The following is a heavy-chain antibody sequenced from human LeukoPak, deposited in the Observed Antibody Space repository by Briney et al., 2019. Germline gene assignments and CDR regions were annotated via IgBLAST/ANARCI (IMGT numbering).Heavy chain of an antibody. CDR1: GYSFTSYW. J-gene: IGHJ1*01. Sequence: GESLKISCKGSGYSFTSYWIGWVRQMPGKGLEWMGIIYPGDSDTRYSPSFQGQVTISADKSISTAYLQWSSLKASDTAMYYCARGRYQSEHSSPPQELGYFQHWGQGTLVTVSS. V-gene: IGHV5-51*01. D-gene: IGHD6-13*01. CDR3: ARGRYQSEHSSPPQELGYFQH. CDR2: IYPGDSDT.